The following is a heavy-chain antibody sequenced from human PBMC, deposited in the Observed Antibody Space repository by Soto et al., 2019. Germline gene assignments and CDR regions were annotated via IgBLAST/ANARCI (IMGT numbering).Heavy chain of an antibody. V-gene: IGHV3-48*02. CDR2: ISSRSYTI. CDR1: GFSFSTYS. Sequence: EVQLVESGGGLVQPGGSLRLSCAASGFSFSTYSMNWVRQAPGKGLXXVSYISSRSYTIYYIDSVKGRFTISRDNAKSSLYLQMNSLRDEDTAVYYCARGGSSSDNGMDVWGQGTTVTVSS. J-gene: IGHJ6*02. CDR3: ARGGSSSDNGMDV. D-gene: IGHD6-6*01.